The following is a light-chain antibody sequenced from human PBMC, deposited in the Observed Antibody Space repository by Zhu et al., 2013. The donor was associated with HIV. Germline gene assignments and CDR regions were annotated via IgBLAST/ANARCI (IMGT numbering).Light chain of an antibody. J-gene: IGKJ1*01. CDR1: QSVSSSY. CDR3: QQYNNWPRT. CDR2: GAS. Sequence: EIVLTQSPDTLSLSPGERATLSCRASQSVSSSYLAWYQQKPGQAPRLLIYGASTRATGVPARFSGSGSGTEFTLTISSLQSEDFAVYYCQQYNNWPRTFGQGTNVEIK. V-gene: IGKV3-15*01.